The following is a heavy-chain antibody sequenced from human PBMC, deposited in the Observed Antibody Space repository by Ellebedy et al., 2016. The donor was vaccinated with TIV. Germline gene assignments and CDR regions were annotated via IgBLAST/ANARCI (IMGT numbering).Heavy chain of an antibody. Sequence: SGPTLVXPTQTLTLTCTFSGFSLSTSGMCVSWIRQPPGKALEWLALIDWDDDKYYSTSLKTRLTISKDTSKNQVVLTMTNMDPVDTATYYCARTHYYDSSGYYRGPFDYWGQGTLVTVSS. CDR2: IDWDDDK. V-gene: IGHV2-70*01. D-gene: IGHD3-22*01. CDR1: GFSLSTSGMC. J-gene: IGHJ4*02. CDR3: ARTHYYDSSGYYRGPFDY.